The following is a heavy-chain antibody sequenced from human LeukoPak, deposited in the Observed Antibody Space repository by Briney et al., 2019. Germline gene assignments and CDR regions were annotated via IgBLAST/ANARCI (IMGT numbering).Heavy chain of an antibody. V-gene: IGHV3-21*04. J-gene: IGHJ3*02. CDR2: ISSSSSYI. CDR1: GFTFSSYS. D-gene: IGHD5-18*01. CDR3: ARDRIQLWPGEVDAFDI. Sequence: GGSLRLSCAASGFTFSSYSMNWVRQAPGKGLEWVSSISSSSSYIYYADSVKGRFAISRDNAKNSLYLQMNSLRAEDTALYYCARDRIQLWPGEVDAFDIWGQGTMVTVSS.